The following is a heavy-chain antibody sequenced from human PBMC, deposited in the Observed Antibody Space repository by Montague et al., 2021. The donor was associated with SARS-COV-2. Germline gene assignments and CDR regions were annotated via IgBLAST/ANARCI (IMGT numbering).Heavy chain of an antibody. CDR1: GVSVSSKSVA. CDR3: SSSGITLTGLDAFDI. D-gene: IGHD3-9*01. Sequence: CAISGVSVSSKSVAWNWIRQSPSRGLEWLGRTYYRSKWDSDYAEXVKRRLVITPATSKNQVSLQLNSVIPEDTAVYFCSSSGITLTGLDAFDIWGQGTMVTVSS. V-gene: IGHV6-1*01. CDR2: TYYRSKWDS. J-gene: IGHJ3*02.